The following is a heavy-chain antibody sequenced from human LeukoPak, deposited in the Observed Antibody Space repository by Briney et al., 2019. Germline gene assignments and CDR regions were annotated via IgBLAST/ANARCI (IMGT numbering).Heavy chain of an antibody. D-gene: IGHD3-3*01. J-gene: IGHJ3*02. CDR2: ISSSSSYI. V-gene: IGHV3-21*04. CDR1: GFTFSSYS. Sequence: GGSLRLSCAASGFTFSSYSMNWVRQAPGKGLEWVSSISSSSSYIYYADSVKGRFTISRDNAKNSLDLQMESLRAKDTAVYYCAKDTGSPADAITMEDNAFDIWGQGTMVTVSS. CDR3: AKDTGSPADAITMEDNAFDI.